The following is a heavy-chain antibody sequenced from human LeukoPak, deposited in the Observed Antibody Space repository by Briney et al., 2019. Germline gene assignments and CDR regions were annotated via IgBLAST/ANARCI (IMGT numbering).Heavy chain of an antibody. D-gene: IGHD3-22*01. CDR3: ARANKYYYDSSGGDFDY. Sequence: GASVKVSCKASGYTFTGYYMHWVRQAPGQGLEWMGWINPNSGGTNYAQKFQGRVTMTRDTSISTAYMELIRLRSDDTAVYYCARANKYYYDSSGGDFDYWGQGTLVTVSS. V-gene: IGHV1-2*02. CDR2: INPNSGGT. CDR1: GYTFTGYY. J-gene: IGHJ4*02.